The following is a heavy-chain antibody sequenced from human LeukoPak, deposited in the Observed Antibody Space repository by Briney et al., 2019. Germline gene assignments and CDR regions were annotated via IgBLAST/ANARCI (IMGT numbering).Heavy chain of an antibody. CDR2: IYYTGSST. D-gene: IGHD3-10*01. V-gene: IGHV4-59*01. Sequence: SETLPLTCTVSGGSMSGFFWTWIRQPPGRELEWIGSIYYTGSSTKYNPSLKSRVTISVDTSKSQFSLTLNSATAADTAVYYCARTSRHFYGSGTNLTPWPAGMDVWGQGTTVTVSS. CDR1: GGSMSGFF. J-gene: IGHJ6*02. CDR3: ARTSRHFYGSGTNLTPWPAGMDV.